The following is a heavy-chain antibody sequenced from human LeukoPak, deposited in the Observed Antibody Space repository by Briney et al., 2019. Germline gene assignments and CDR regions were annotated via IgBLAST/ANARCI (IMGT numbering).Heavy chain of an antibody. V-gene: IGHV4-34*01. J-gene: IGHJ4*02. CDR3: ARGYGVIDY. Sequence: LEWIAEINHSGSTNYTPSLKSRVTISVDTSKNQFSLKLSSVTAADTAVYYCARGYGVIDYWGQGTLVTVSS. D-gene: IGHD4-17*01. CDR2: INHSGST.